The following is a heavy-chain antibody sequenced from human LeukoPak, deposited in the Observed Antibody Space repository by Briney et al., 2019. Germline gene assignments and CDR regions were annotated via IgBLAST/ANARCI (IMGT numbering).Heavy chain of an antibody. J-gene: IGHJ5*02. CDR1: GYTFTSYA. V-gene: IGHV1-2*02. CDR2: INSNSGGT. CDR3: ARDGGEGYFDWSPINWFDP. D-gene: IGHD3-9*01. Sequence: ASVRVSCKASGYTFTSYAMNWVRQAPGQGLEWMGWINSNSGGTNYAQKFQGRVTMTRDTSISTAYMELSRLRSDDTAVYYCARDGGEGYFDWSPINWFDPWGQGTLVTVSS.